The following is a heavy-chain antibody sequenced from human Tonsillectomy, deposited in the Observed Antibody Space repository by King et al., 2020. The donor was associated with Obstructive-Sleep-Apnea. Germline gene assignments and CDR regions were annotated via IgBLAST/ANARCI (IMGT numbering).Heavy chain of an antibody. CDR3: ARDRGNWYFDL. CDR2: INPNSGDT. Sequence: VQLVESGAEVKKPGASVKVSCTTSGYTFTGYYIHWVRQAPGQGLEWMGWINPNSGDTNYAQKFQDWVTMTRDTSVSTAYMEMSRLRSDDTAVYYCARDRGNWYFDLWGRGTLVTVSS. CDR1: GYTFTGYY. J-gene: IGHJ2*01. D-gene: IGHD3-10*01. V-gene: IGHV1-2*04.